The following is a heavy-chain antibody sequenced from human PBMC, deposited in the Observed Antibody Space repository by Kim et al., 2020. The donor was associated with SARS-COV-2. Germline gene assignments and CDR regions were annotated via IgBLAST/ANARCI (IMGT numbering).Heavy chain of an antibody. J-gene: IGHJ4*02. CDR2: T. V-gene: IGHV4-39*01. D-gene: IGHD4-17*01. Sequence: TYYNPSIRSRVTISVDTSKNQFSLKLSSVTAADTAVYYCARRAYGGNTDYWGQGTLVTVSS. CDR3: ARRAYGGNTDY.